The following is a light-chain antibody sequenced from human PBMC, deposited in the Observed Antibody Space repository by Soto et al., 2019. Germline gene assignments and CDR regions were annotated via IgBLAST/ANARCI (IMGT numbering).Light chain of an antibody. CDR2: DVS. V-gene: IGKV3-11*01. J-gene: IGKJ5*01. Sequence: EIVLTQSPGTLSLSPGERATLSCRASQSLSNNIYDVSNRATGIPARFSGSGSGTDFTLTITSLEPEDFAVYFCHQRYNWPRVTFGQGTRLEIK. CDR1: QSLSNN. CDR3: HQRYNWPRVT.